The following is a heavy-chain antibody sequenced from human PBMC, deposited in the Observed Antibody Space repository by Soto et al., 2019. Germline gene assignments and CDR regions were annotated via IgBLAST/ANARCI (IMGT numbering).Heavy chain of an antibody. CDR2: IVVGSGNT. CDR3: AAXYPPPYYDFWSGNGMDV. V-gene: IGHV1-58*01. J-gene: IGHJ6*02. CDR1: GFTFTSSA. Sequence: ASVKVSCKASGFTFTSSAVQWVRQARGQRLEWIGWIVVGSGNTNYAQKFQERVTITRDMSTSTAYMEMSSLRSEDTAVYYCAAXYPPPYYDFWSGNGMDVWGQGTTVTVSS. D-gene: IGHD3-3*01.